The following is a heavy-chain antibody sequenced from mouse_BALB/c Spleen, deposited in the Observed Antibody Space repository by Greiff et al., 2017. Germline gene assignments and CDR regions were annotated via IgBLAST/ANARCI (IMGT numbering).Heavy chain of an antibody. Sequence: QVQLQQSGAELVKPGASVKLSCKASGYTFTSYYMYWVKQRPGQGLEWIGEINPSNGGTNFNEKFKSKATLTVDKSSSTAYMQLSSLTSEDSAVYYCTRGYYGSSYRFAYWGQGTLVTVSA. CDR1: GYTFTSYY. V-gene: IGHV1S81*02. D-gene: IGHD1-1*01. CDR3: TRGYYGSSYRFAY. CDR2: INPSNGGT. J-gene: IGHJ3*01.